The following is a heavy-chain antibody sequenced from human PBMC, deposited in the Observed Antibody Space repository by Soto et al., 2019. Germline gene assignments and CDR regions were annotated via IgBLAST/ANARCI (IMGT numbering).Heavy chain of an antibody. V-gene: IGHV1-3*01. CDR3: AREESYSSSWPFDY. D-gene: IGHD6-13*01. CDR2: INAGNGNT. CDR1: GYTFTSYA. Sequence: ASVKVSCKASGYTFTSYAMHWVRQAPGQRLEWMGWINAGNGNTKYSQKFQGRVTITRDTSASTAYMELSSLRSEDTVVYYCAREESYSSSWPFDYWGQGTLVTVSS. J-gene: IGHJ4*02.